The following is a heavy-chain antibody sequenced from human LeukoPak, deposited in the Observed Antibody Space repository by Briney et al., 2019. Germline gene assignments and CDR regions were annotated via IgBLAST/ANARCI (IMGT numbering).Heavy chain of an antibody. CDR2: ISGSGGST. V-gene: IGHV3-23*01. CDR1: GFTFSSHA. Sequence: GGSLRLTCAASGFTFSSHAMSWVRQAPGKGLEWVSAISGSGGSTYSADSVKGRFTISRDNSKNTLYLQMNSLRAEDTAVYYCAKMYYYDSRNAFDIWGQGTMVTVSS. CDR3: AKMYYYDSRNAFDI. D-gene: IGHD3-22*01. J-gene: IGHJ3*02.